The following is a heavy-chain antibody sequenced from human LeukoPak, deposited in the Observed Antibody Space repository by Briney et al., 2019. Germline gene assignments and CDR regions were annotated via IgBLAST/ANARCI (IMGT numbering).Heavy chain of an antibody. D-gene: IGHD5-18*01. V-gene: IGHV4-39*01. Sequence: SETLSLTCTVSGGFISSSSYYWGWIRQPPGKGLEWIGSIYYSGSTYYNPSLKSRVTISVDTSKNQFSLKLSSVTAADTAVYYCARQAPGYSYGYVYWGQGTLVTVSS. J-gene: IGHJ4*02. CDR2: IYYSGST. CDR3: ARQAPGYSYGYVY. CDR1: GGFISSSSYY.